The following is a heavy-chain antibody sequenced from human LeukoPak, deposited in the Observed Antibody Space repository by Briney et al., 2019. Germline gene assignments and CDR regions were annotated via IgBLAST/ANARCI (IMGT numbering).Heavy chain of an antibody. CDR1: GFTFGDYA. CDR2: ISWNSGSI. V-gene: IGHV3-9*01. Sequence: GGSLRLSCAASGFTFGDYAMHWVRQAPGKGLEWVSGISWNSGSIGYADSVKGRFTISRDNAKNSLYLQMNSLRAEDTALYYCAKGGSGSYYGGLDYWGQGTPVTVSS. CDR3: AKGGSGSYYGGLDY. J-gene: IGHJ4*02. D-gene: IGHD3-10*01.